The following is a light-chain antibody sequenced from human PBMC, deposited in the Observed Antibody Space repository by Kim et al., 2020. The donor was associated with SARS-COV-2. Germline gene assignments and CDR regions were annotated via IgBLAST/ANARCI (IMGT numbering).Light chain of an antibody. J-gene: IGLJ2*01. CDR3: QAWDSSTYVV. Sequence: SYELTQPPSVSVSPGQTASITCSGDKLGDKYACWYQQKPGQAPVLVIYQDSKRHSGIPERFSGSNSGNTATLTISGTQATDEADYYCQAWDSSTYVVFGGGTQLTVL. V-gene: IGLV3-1*01. CDR1: KLGDKY. CDR2: QDS.